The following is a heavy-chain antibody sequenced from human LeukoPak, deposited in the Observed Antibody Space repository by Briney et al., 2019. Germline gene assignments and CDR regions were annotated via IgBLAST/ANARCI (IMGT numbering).Heavy chain of an antibody. D-gene: IGHD2-8*01. Sequence: ASVKVSCKASGYTFTSYGISWVRQAPGQGLERMGWISAYNGNTNYAQKLQGRVTMTTDTSTSTAYMELRSLRSDDTAVYYCARDRVPYCTNGVCSDAFDIWGQGTMVTVSS. CDR1: GYTFTSYG. V-gene: IGHV1-18*01. J-gene: IGHJ3*02. CDR3: ARDRVPYCTNGVCSDAFDI. CDR2: ISAYNGNT.